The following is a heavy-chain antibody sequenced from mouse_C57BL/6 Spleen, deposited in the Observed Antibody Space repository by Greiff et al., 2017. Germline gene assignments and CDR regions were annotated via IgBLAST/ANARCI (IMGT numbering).Heavy chain of an antibody. CDR1: GYAFTNYL. CDR2: INPGSGGT. Sequence: VQLQQSGAELVRPGTSVKVSCKASGYAFTNYLIEWVKQRPGQGLEWIGVINPGSGGTNYNEKFKGKATLTADKSSSTAYMQLSSLTSEDSAVYFCARAVPFDYWGQGTTLTVSS. J-gene: IGHJ2*01. CDR3: ARAVPFDY. V-gene: IGHV1-54*01. D-gene: IGHD1-1*01.